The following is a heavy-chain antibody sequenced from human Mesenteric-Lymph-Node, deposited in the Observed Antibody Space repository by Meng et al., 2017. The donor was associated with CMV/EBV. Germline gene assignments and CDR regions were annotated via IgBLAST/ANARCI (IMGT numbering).Heavy chain of an antibody. CDR1: GGSISSGGYY. CDR2: IFYSGST. CDR3: ARVGDSALVYFDY. J-gene: IGHJ4*02. D-gene: IGHD5-18*01. Sequence: SGGSISSGGYYWSWIRQYPGKGLEWIGYIFYSGSTYYTPSLKSRVTISVDTSKNQFSLNLSSVTAADTAVYYCARVGDSALVYFDYWGQGTLVTVSS. V-gene: IGHV4-31*02.